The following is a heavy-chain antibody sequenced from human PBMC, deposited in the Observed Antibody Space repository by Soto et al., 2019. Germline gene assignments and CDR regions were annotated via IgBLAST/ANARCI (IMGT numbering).Heavy chain of an antibody. CDR2: ISYDGTNK. V-gene: IGHV3-30*18. CDR1: GFTFSTYG. D-gene: IGHD4-17*01. Sequence: QVQLVESGGGEVQPGRSLTISCAASGFTFSTYGMHWVRQTPGKGLEWVAVISYDGTNKFHSDSVKGRFTISRDNFKNTLTLQMNRLRADDTAVYSCAKDLQSYGDYDYYCYGMDVWGLGTRVTVSS. J-gene: IGHJ6*02. CDR3: AKDLQSYGDYDYYCYGMDV.